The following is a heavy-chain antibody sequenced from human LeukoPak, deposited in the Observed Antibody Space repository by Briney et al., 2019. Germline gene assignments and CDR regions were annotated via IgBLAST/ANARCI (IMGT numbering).Heavy chain of an antibody. V-gene: IGHV3-30*02. Sequence: GGSLRLSCAASGFTFSSYGMHWVRQAPGKGLDWVAFIHHDGSNKYYADSVRGRFTISRDNSKNTLYLQMNSLRAEDTAVYFCARGPRRSGDFDYWGQGTLVTVSS. D-gene: IGHD3-10*01. CDR3: ARGPRRSGDFDY. CDR1: GFTFSSYG. J-gene: IGHJ4*02. CDR2: IHHDGSNK.